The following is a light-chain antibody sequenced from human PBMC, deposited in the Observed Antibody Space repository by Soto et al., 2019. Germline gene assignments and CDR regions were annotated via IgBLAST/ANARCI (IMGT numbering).Light chain of an antibody. CDR3: QQFGRSPPSWT. Sequence: ESVLTQSPGTLSLSPGERATLSCRASQSVSSNYLAWYQQKPGQAPRLLIYGASSRATGTPDRFSGSGSGTAFTLTISRLEPEDFAVYYCQQFGRSPPSWTFGQGTKVEIK. J-gene: IGKJ1*01. CDR1: QSVSSNY. CDR2: GAS. V-gene: IGKV3-20*01.